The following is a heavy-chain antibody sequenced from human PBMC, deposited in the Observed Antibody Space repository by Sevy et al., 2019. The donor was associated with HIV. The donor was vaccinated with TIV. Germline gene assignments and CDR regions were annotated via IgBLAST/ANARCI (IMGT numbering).Heavy chain of an antibody. CDR1: GGSICSSNYY. CDR2: LSYSGSP. V-gene: IGHV4-39*01. CDR3: VRITIFGVLTDYWYDP. J-gene: IGHJ5*02. D-gene: IGHD3-3*01. Sequence: SETLSLTCTVSGGSICSSNYYWGWIRQPPGKGLEWIGTLSYSGSPYYNPSLKSRVTISVDTSKNQFSLKLNFVTAADTAVYYCVRITIFGVLTDYWYDPWGQGTLVTVSS.